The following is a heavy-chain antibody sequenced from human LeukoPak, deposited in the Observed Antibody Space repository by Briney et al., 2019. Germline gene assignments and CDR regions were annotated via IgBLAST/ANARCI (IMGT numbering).Heavy chain of an antibody. Sequence: GASVTVTCKASGYTFIYYFMHWVRQAPGQGREWMGWINPNSSERKYAHKFQGRVTLSIDTSISTAPMELSSLRSEDTGVYDCATASTSFDYWGQGTLVTVSS. D-gene: IGHD2/OR15-2a*01. CDR2: INPNSSER. CDR3: ATASTSFDY. V-gene: IGHV1-2*02. CDR1: GYTFIYYF. J-gene: IGHJ4*02.